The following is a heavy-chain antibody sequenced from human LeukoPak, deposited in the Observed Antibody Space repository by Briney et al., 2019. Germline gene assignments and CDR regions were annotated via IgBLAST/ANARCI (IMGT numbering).Heavy chain of an antibody. J-gene: IGHJ5*02. CDR1: GGSFSGYY. V-gene: IGHV4-34*01. Sequence: SETLSLTCAVYGGSFSGYYWSWIRQPPGKGLEWIGEINHSGSTNYNPSLKSRVTISVDTSKSQFSLELSSVTAADTAVYYCARGQDYVWGSYRSNWFDPWGQGTLVTVSS. CDR3: ARGQDYVWGSYRSNWFDP. D-gene: IGHD3-16*02. CDR2: INHSGST.